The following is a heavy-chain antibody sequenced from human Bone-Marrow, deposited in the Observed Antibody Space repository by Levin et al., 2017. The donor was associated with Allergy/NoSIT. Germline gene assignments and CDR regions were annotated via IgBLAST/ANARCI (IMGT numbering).Heavy chain of an antibody. D-gene: IGHD2-15*01. CDR1: GGSISTGGYY. Sequence: SETLSLTCTVSGGSISTGGYYWSWIRQHPGKGLEWLGYIYSSGSSDYNVSLKSRLTISLDTSRNQLSLRLSSVTAADTAVYYCARYPAGGYSSGRDCYRDAFDIGARGKWSASL. CDR3: ARYPAGGYSSGRDCYRDAFD. CDR2: IYSSGSS. V-gene: IGHV4-31*03. J-gene: IGHJ3*02.